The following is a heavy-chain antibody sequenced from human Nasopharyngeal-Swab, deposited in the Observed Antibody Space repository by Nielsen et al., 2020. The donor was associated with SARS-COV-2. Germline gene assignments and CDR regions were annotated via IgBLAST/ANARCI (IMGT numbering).Heavy chain of an antibody. CDR3: ARGCVLTGPSCYYYGMDV. CDR1: GFTFSTYS. CDR2: ISSSNSYI. Sequence: GGSLRLSCAASGFTFSTYSMNWVRQAPGKGLEWVSSISSSNSYIYYADSLKGRFTISRDNAKNSLYLQMNSLRAEDTAVYYCARGCVLTGPSCYYYGMDVWGQGTTVTVSS. V-gene: IGHV3-21*01. D-gene: IGHD3-9*01. J-gene: IGHJ6*02.